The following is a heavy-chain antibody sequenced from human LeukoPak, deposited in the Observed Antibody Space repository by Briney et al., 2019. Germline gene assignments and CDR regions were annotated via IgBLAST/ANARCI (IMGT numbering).Heavy chain of an antibody. CDR2: INPNSGGT. CDR1: GYTFTGYY. CDR3: ARGGVSSSWYPEYSFGY. J-gene: IGHJ4*02. V-gene: IGHV1-2*02. D-gene: IGHD6-13*01. Sequence: ASVKVSCKASGYTFTGYYMHWVRQAPGQGLEWMGWINPNSGGTNYAQKFQGRVTMTRDTSISTAYMELSRLRSDDTAVYYCARGGVSSSWYPEYSFGYWGQGTLVTVSS.